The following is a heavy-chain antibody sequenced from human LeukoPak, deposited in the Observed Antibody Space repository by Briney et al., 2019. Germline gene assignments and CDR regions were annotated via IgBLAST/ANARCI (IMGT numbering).Heavy chain of an antibody. CDR1: GFTFSSYA. V-gene: IGHV3-23*01. D-gene: IGHD5-18*01. CDR3: AKEVRYSYASDAFDI. Sequence: GGSLSLSCAASGFTFSSYAMRWVRQAPGEGLEWVSAISGRGGSTYYAGSVKGRFTISRDNSKNTLYLQMNSLRAEDTAVYYCAKEVRYSYASDAFDIWGQGTMVTVSS. CDR2: ISGRGGST. J-gene: IGHJ3*02.